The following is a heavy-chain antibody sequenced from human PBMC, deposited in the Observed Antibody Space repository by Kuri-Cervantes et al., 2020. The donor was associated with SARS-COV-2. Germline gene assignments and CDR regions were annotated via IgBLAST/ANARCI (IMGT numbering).Heavy chain of an antibody. CDR3: ARALRCTNGVCYRSWFDP. J-gene: IGHJ5*02. CDR2: IYHSGST. V-gene: IGHV4-59*12. Sequence: EPLKISCTVSGGSISSYYWSWIRQPPGKGLEWIGYIYHSGSTNYNPSLKSRVTISVDTSKNQFSLKLSSVTAADTAVYYCARALRCTNGVCYRSWFDPWGQGTLVTVSS. D-gene: IGHD2-8*01. CDR1: GGSISSYY.